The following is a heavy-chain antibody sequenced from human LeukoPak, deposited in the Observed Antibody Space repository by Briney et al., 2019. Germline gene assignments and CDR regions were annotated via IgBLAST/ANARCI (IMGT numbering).Heavy chain of an antibody. CDR2: ISSSNSTI. Sequence: PGGSLRLSCAASGFTFSSYSMNWVRQAPGKGLEWVSYISSSNSTIYYADSVKGRFTISRDNAKNSLYLQMNSLRAEDTAVYYCARDRDLSSSWYKRPDAFDIWGQGTMVTVSS. CDR1: GFTFSSYS. J-gene: IGHJ3*02. CDR3: ARDRDLSSSWYKRPDAFDI. D-gene: IGHD6-13*01. V-gene: IGHV3-48*04.